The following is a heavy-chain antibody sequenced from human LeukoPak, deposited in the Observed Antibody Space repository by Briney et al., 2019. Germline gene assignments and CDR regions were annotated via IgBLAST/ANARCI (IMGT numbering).Heavy chain of an antibody. Sequence: GFLRLSCAASGFTFSSYDMHWGRQATGKGLEWVSAIGTAGDTYYPGSVKGRFTISGENAKNSLYLQMNSLRAGDTAVYYCARGRVGSYDYWGQGTLVTVSS. J-gene: IGHJ4*02. CDR2: IGTAGDT. CDR3: ARGRVGSYDY. CDR1: GFTFSSYD. D-gene: IGHD3-10*01. V-gene: IGHV3-13*01.